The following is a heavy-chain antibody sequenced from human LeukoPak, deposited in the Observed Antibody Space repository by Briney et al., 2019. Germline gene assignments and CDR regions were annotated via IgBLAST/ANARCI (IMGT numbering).Heavy chain of an antibody. CDR1: GGSISSYY. CDR3: ARGGLWFGPYDY. D-gene: IGHD3-10*01. V-gene: IGHV4-59*12. Sequence: SETLSLTCTVSGGSISSYYWSWIRQPPGKGLEWIGYIYHSGSTYYNPSLKSRVTISVDRSKNQFSLKLSSVTAADTAVYYCARGGLWFGPYDYWGQGTLVTVSS. CDR2: IYHSGST. J-gene: IGHJ4*02.